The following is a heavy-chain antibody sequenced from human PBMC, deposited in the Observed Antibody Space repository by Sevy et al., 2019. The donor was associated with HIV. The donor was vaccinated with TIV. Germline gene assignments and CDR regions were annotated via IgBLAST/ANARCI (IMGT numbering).Heavy chain of an antibody. CDR2: ISGSGGST. J-gene: IGHJ5*02. Sequence: GGSLRLSCAASGFTFSSYAMSWVRQAPGKGLEWVSAISGSGGSTYYADSVKGRFTISRDNSKNTLYLQMNSLRAEDTAVYYCAKVATDFWSGSNWFDPWGQGTLVTVSS. CDR3: AKVATDFWSGSNWFDP. CDR1: GFTFSSYA. V-gene: IGHV3-23*01. D-gene: IGHD3-3*01.